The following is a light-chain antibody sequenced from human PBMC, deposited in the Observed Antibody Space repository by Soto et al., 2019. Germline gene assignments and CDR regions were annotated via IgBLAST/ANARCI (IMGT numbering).Light chain of an antibody. Sequence: TVMTQSPATLSVSPGERVTVSCRASQSVRSALAWYQQKPGQAPRLLIRDASIRATGIPARFSGSGSGTDFTLTISSLQSEDYAVYYCQQYDHWTPEFGQGTKLEIK. CDR3: QQYDHWTPE. CDR2: DAS. CDR1: QSVRSA. V-gene: IGKV3-15*01. J-gene: IGKJ2*01.